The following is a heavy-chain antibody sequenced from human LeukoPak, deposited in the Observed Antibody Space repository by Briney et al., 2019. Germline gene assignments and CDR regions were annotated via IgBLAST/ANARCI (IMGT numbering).Heavy chain of an antibody. D-gene: IGHD2-21*01. CDR3: ARAGRQYVVVPPDY. CDR2: ISPNSGAT. J-gene: IGHJ4*02. V-gene: IGHV1-2*02. CDR1: GYTFTDYY. Sequence: GASVKVSCKASGYTFTDYYMHWVRQAPGQGLKWMGWISPNSGATNYPQKFQGRVTMTRDTSISTAYMELSRLRSDDTAVYYCARAGRQYVVVPPDYWGQGSLVTVSS.